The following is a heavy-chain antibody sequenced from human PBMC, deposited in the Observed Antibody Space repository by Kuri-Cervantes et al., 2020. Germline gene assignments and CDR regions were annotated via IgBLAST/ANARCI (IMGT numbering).Heavy chain of an antibody. CDR1: GYTFTSYA. V-gene: IGHV1-3*01. CDR2: INAGNGNT. CDR3: ARVYCTGGVCYGFFGFDY. Sequence: ASVKVSCKASGYTFTSYAMHWVRQAPGQRLEWMGWINAGNGNTKYSQKFQGRVTMTRNTSISTAYMELSSLRSEDTAVYYCARVYCTGGVCYGFFGFDYWGQGTLVTVSS. J-gene: IGHJ4*02. D-gene: IGHD2-8*02.